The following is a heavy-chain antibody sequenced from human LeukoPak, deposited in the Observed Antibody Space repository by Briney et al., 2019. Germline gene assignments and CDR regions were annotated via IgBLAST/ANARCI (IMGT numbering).Heavy chain of an antibody. CDR2: IGTAGDT. Sequence: PGGSLRLSCAASGFTFSSYDMHWVRHATGKGLEWVSTIGTAGDTYYPGSVKGRFTISRENAKNSLYLQMNSLRAGDTAVYYCARELSGYSSRYFDLWGRGTLVTVSS. CDR1: GFTFSSYD. CDR3: ARELSGYSSRYFDL. D-gene: IGHD5-12*01. V-gene: IGHV3-13*01. J-gene: IGHJ2*01.